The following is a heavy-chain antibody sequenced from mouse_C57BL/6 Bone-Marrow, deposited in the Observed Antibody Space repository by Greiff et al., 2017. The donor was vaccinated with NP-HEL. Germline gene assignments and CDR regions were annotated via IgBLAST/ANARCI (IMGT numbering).Heavy chain of an antibody. V-gene: IGHV5-12*01. Sequence: EVKLVESGGGLVQPGGSLKLSCAASGFTFSDYYMYWVRQTPEKRLEWVAYISNGGGSTYYPDTVKGRFTISRDNAKNTLYLQMSRLKSEDTAMYYCARLDGYCAMDYWGQGTSVTVSS. J-gene: IGHJ4*01. CDR2: ISNGGGST. D-gene: IGHD2-3*01. CDR3: ARLDGYCAMDY. CDR1: GFTFSDYY.